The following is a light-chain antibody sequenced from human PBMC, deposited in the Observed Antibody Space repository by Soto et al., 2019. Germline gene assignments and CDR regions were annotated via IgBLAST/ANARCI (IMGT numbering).Light chain of an antibody. Sequence: QSALTQPASLSGSPGQSITISRPGTSSYVGGYNYVSWYQQHPGKAPKLMIYDVSNRPSGVSNRFSGSKSGNTASLTISGLQAEDEADYYCSSYTSSSTYVFGTGTKVTVL. CDR3: SSYTSSSTYV. V-gene: IGLV2-14*01. CDR1: SSYVGGYNY. J-gene: IGLJ1*01. CDR2: DVS.